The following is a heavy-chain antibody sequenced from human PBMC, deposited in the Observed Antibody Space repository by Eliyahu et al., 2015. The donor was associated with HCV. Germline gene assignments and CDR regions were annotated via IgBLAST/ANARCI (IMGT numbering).Heavy chain of an antibody. Sequence: QVQLQESGPGLVKPSETLSLTCAVSGYSISSGYYWGWIRQPPGKGLEWIGSIYHSGSTYYNPSLKSRVTISVDTSKNQFSLKLSSVTAADTAVYYCASGIVVVPAGEWFDPWGQGTLVTVSS. V-gene: IGHV4-38-2*01. J-gene: IGHJ5*02. CDR1: GYSISSGYY. CDR3: ASGIVVVPAGEWFDP. CDR2: IYHSGST. D-gene: IGHD2-2*01.